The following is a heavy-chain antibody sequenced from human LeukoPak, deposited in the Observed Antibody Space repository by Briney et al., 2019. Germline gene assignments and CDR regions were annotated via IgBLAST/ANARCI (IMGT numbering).Heavy chain of an antibody. V-gene: IGHV3-66*01. Sequence: GGSLRLSCAASGFTLSSSAMSWVRQAPGKGLEWVSVLYSSGSTNYADSVKGRFTISRDTSENTLHLQMNSLRAEDTAVYYCAAKGNGYSGSYVFAHWGQGTLVTVSS. CDR3: AAKGNGYSGSYVFAH. J-gene: IGHJ4*02. D-gene: IGHD1-26*01. CDR1: GFTLSSSA. CDR2: LYSSGST.